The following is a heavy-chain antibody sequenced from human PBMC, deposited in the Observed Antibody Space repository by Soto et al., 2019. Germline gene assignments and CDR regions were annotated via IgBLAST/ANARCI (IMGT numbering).Heavy chain of an antibody. V-gene: IGHV1-18*01. Sequence: ASVKVSCKASGYIFTIYCIIWVRQAPGQGLEYMGWSATYNGNTNYARKFQGRVTMTTDTSTNTAYMELRSLTYDDTAVYYCARRLDYGDYWGQGTPVTVSS. CDR1: GYIFTIYC. CDR2: SATYNGNT. J-gene: IGHJ4*02. CDR3: ARRLDYGDY.